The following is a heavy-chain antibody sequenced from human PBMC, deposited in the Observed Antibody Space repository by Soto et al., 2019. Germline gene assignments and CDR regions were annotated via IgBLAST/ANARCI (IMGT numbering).Heavy chain of an antibody. CDR3: ARHAPAISISDH. CDR1: GGSISSSSYY. V-gene: IGHV4-39*01. CDR2: IYYSGST. J-gene: IGHJ4*02. D-gene: IGHD3-3*01. Sequence: QLQLQESGPGLVKPSETLSLTCTVSGGSISSSSYYWGWIRQPPGKGLEWIGSIYYSGSTYYNPSPKSRVTIYVDTSKNQFSLKLSAVTAADTAVYYCARHAPAISISDHWGQGTLVTVSS.